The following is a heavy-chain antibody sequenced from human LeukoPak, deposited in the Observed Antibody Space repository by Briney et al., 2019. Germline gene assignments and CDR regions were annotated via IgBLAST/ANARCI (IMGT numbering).Heavy chain of an antibody. J-gene: IGHJ5*01. CDR2: IYSGGST. V-gene: IGHV3-66*01. CDR3: ASNGYSSNWYDY. CDR1: GFTVSSNY. Sequence: PGGSLRLSCAASGFTVSSNYMSWVRQAPGKGLNWVSVIYSGGSTYYADSVKGRFAISRDNSKNTVYLQMNSLRAEDTAVYYCASNGYSSNWYDYWGQGTLVTVSS. D-gene: IGHD6-13*01.